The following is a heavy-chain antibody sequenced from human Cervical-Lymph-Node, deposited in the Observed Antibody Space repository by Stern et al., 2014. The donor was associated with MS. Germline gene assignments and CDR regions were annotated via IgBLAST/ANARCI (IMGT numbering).Heavy chain of an antibody. Sequence: VQLVESGGGVVQPGRSLRLSCAASGFTFSTDAIHWIRQAPGKGLEWVALISYDGSSKYYADSVRGRFTISRDNSKNTLYLHINSLRTEDTAVYYCARDSTNGRGEYFQNWGQGTLVTVSS. CDR2: ISYDGSSK. CDR1: GFTFSTDA. V-gene: IGHV3-30-3*01. CDR3: ARDSTNGRGEYFQN. J-gene: IGHJ1*01. D-gene: IGHD1-14*01.